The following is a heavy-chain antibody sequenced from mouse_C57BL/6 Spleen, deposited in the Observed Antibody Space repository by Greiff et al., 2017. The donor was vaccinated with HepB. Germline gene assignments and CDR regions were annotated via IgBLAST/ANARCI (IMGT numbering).Heavy chain of an antibody. CDR1: GFNFKDDY. D-gene: IGHD1-1*01. J-gene: IGHJ4*01. CDR3: TTRGVTVVMDY. V-gene: IGHV14-4*01. CDR2: IDPENGDT. Sequence: VQLQQSGAELVRPGASVKLSCTASGFNFKDDYMHWVKQRPEQGLEWIGWIDPENGDTEYASKFQGKATITADTSSNTAYLQLRSLTSEDTAVYYCTTRGVTVVMDYWGQGTSVTVSS.